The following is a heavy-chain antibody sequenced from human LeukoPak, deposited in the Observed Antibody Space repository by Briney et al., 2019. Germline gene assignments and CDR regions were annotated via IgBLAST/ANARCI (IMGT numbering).Heavy chain of an antibody. CDR3: AKEWVRTCFFED. Sequence: GRSLRLSCAASGFTFSSYGMHWVRQAPGKGLEWVAVISYDGSNKYYADSVKGRFTISRDNSKNMQYLQMNSLRAEDTAVYYCAKEWVRTCFFEDWGQGTLVTVSS. J-gene: IGHJ4*02. CDR1: GFTFSSYG. D-gene: IGHD1-26*01. V-gene: IGHV3-30*18. CDR2: ISYDGSNK.